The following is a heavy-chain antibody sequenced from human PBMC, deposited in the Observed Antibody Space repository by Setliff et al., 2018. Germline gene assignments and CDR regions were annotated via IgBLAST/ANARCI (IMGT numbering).Heavy chain of an antibody. J-gene: IGHJ4*02. CDR1: GDSISGAKYY. V-gene: IGHV4-61*10. CDR3: ARDAGGSVGNYYFDY. CDR2: IYYSGST. D-gene: IGHD2-15*01. Sequence: PSETLSLTCTVSGDSISGAKYYWSWIRQSAGKGMECIGRIYYSGSTNYNPSLKNRVTISIDTSKKQFSLNLSSVTAADTAVYYCARDAGGSVGNYYFDYWGQGTLVTVSS.